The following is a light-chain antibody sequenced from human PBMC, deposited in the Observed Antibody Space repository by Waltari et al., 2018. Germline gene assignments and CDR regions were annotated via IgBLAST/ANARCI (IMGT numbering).Light chain of an antibody. V-gene: IGLV4-69*01. CDR2: VNSDGSN. J-gene: IGLJ3*02. Sequence: QLVLTQSPSASASLGASVRLTCTLDSGHTSNIIAWHQQQPEKGPRYLMKVNSDGSNSKGDGIPDRVSGSGSGAERYLTISNGQSEDEADYYCQTGGHGTWVFGGGTKLTVL. CDR3: QTGGHGTWV. CDR1: SGHTSNI.